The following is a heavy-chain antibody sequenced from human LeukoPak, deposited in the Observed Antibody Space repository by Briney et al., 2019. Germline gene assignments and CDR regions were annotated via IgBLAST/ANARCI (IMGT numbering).Heavy chain of an antibody. CDR2: SRTKRQSYNT. V-gene: IGHV3-72*01. CDR3: TKDGVKDGNTAFDI. Sequence: GGSLRLSCTASTLILSDYIIDWVRQAPGKGLEWVGRSRTKRQSYNTEYAASVKGRLTLSRDDSKNSLYLQMNSLTTEDTAVYFCTKDGVKDGNTAFDIWGQGTMVTVS. D-gene: IGHD2/OR15-2a*01. J-gene: IGHJ3*02. CDR1: TLILSDYI.